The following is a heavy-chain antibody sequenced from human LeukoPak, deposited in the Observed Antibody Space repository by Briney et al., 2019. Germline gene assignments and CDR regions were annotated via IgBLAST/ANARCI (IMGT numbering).Heavy chain of an antibody. V-gene: IGHV4-4*09. CDR3: TKREGPMSGSYDYFDP. Sequence: SETLSLTCTVSGGSISGYYWSWIRQPPGQGLEWIAYIHSNGYTNYNPSLKSRVTISVDTSKNQFSLKVTSVTAANTAMYYCTKREGPMSGSYDYFDPWGQGTLVTVS. D-gene: IGHD1-26*01. CDR1: GGSISGYY. J-gene: IGHJ5*02. CDR2: IHSNGYT.